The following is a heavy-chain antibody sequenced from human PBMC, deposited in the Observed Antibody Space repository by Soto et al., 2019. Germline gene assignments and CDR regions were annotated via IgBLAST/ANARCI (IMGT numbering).Heavy chain of an antibody. J-gene: IGHJ4*02. V-gene: IGHV4-59*01. D-gene: IGHD2-15*01. CDR1: GGSIRSYY. CDR3: ASFSGCSGGRCYSAYFDY. Sequence: QVQLQESGPGLVKPSETLSLTCTVSGGSIRSYYWSWIRQHPGKGLEWIGYMYYTGNTNYNPSLKSRGAISGDTSKKQFSLKLTSVTSADTAVYDWASFSGCSGGRCYSAYFDYWGQGTLVTVSS. CDR2: MYYTGNT.